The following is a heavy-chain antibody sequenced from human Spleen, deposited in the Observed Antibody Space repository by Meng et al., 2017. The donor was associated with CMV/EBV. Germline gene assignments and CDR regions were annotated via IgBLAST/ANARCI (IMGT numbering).Heavy chain of an antibody. J-gene: IGHJ4*02. D-gene: IGHD6-19*01. CDR3: SRKPRYSSGCYDY. CDR2: ISSSSSYI. V-gene: IGHV3-21*01. CDR1: GFTFSSYS. Sequence: GGSLRLSCAASGFTFSSYSMNWVRQAPGKGLEWVSSISSSSSYIYYADSVKGRFTISRDNAKNSLYLDMNSLTAEDTAVYYCSRKPRYSSGCYDYWGQGTLVTVSS.